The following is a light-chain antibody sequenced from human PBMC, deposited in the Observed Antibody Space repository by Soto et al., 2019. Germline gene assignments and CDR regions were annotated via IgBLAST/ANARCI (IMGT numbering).Light chain of an antibody. Sequence: QSALTQPASVSGSPGQSITISCTGTSSDVGAYNYVSWYQQHPGKAPKLMIYDVSNRPSGVSNRFSGSKSGNTASLTISGLQTEDEADYYCSSYTSSSRYVFGTGTKLTVL. CDR2: DVS. J-gene: IGLJ1*01. CDR3: SSYTSSSRYV. V-gene: IGLV2-14*01. CDR1: SSDVGAYNY.